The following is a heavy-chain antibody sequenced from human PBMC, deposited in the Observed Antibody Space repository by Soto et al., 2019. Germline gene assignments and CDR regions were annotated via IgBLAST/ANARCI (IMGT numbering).Heavy chain of an antibody. Sequence: PSETLPLTCTVSSAPVSSSTYTLGWIRQPPGKGLEWIGSIYYSGSTYYNPSLNSRVTVSVDTSKNQFSLKLSSVTAADTAVYYCARQTDSYYTFDAFDIWGQGTMVTVS. J-gene: IGHJ3*02. CDR3: ARQTDSYYTFDAFDI. D-gene: IGHD3-22*01. CDR1: SAPVSSSTYT. CDR2: IYYSGST. V-gene: IGHV4-39*01.